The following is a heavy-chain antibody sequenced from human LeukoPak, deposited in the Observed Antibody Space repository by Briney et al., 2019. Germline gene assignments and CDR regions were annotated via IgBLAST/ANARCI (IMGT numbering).Heavy chain of an antibody. D-gene: IGHD3-10*01. J-gene: IGHJ5*02. Sequence: PSETLSLTCAVYGGSFSGYYWTWIHQPPGKGLEWIGEINHSGSTNYNPSLKSRVTISVDTSKNQFSLKLSSVTAADTAVYYCARGFYYGSGSYYSNWFDPWGQGTLVTVSS. CDR1: GGSFSGYY. CDR2: INHSGST. CDR3: ARGFYYGSGSYYSNWFDP. V-gene: IGHV4-34*01.